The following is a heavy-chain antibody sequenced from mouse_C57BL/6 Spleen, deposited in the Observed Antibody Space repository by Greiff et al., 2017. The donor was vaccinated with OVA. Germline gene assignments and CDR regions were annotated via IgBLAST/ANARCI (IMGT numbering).Heavy chain of an antibody. V-gene: IGHV1-4*01. D-gene: IGHD3-3*01. CDR1: GYTFTSYT. CDR2: INPSSGYT. Sequence: VQLQESGAELARPGASVKMSCKASGYTFTSYTMHWVKQRPGQGLEWIGYINPSSGYTKYNQKFKDKATLTADKSSSTAYMQLSSLTSEDYAVYYCARSGLPYAMDYWGQGTSVTVSS. J-gene: IGHJ4*01. CDR3: ARSGLPYAMDY.